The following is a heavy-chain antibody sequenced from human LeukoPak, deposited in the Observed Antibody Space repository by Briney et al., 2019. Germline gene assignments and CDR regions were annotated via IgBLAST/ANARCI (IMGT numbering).Heavy chain of an antibody. CDR3: AGLPYSSSWFFDY. V-gene: IGHV4-59*12. CDR1: GGSISSYY. D-gene: IGHD6-13*01. Sequence: SETLSLTCTVSGGSISSYYWSWIRQPPGKGLEWTGYIYYSGSTNYNPSLKSRVTMSVDTSKNQFSLKLSSVTAADTAVYYCAGLPYSSSWFFDYWGQGTLVTVSS. J-gene: IGHJ4*02. CDR2: IYYSGST.